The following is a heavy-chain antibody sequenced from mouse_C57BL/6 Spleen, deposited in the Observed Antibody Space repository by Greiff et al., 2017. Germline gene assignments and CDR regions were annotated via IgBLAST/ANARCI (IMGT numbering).Heavy chain of an antibody. CDR3: ARDSSGYPFSMDY. Sequence: VQLQQSGPELVKPGASVKISCKASGYAFSSSWMNWVKQRPGKGLEWIGRLYPGDGDTNYNGKFKGKATLTADKSSSTAYMQLSSLTSEDSAVYFCARDSSGYPFSMDYWGQGTSVTVSS. CDR2: LYPGDGDT. J-gene: IGHJ4*01. CDR1: GYAFSSSW. V-gene: IGHV1-82*01. D-gene: IGHD3-2*02.